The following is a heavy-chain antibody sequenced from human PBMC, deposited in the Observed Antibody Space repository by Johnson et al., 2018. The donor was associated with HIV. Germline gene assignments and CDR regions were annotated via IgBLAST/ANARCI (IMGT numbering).Heavy chain of an antibody. V-gene: IGHV3-11*04. CDR1: GFVFSDSH. Sequence: QVQLVESGGDLVKPGGSLRLSCVASGFVFSDSHMSWIRQAPGKGLEWISYVSSGGSSIYYADSVRGRFTISRDNAKNSLFLQLNRLRAGDTAVYYCARDQWSSSWTNDAFDFWGQGTMVTVSS. J-gene: IGHJ3*01. D-gene: IGHD6-13*01. CDR3: ARDQWSSSWTNDAFDF. CDR2: VSSGGSSI.